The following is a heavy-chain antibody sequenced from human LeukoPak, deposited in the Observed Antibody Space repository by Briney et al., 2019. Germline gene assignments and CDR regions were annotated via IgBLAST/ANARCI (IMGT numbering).Heavy chain of an antibody. CDR1: GFTFSSYA. Sequence: GGSLRLSCAASGFTFSSYAMHWVRQAPGKGLERVAVISYDGSNKYYADSVKGRFTISRDNSKNTLYLQMNSLRAEDTAVYYCAFHSGYSYGSGADYWGQGTLVTVSS. CDR2: ISYDGSNK. V-gene: IGHV3-30*04. CDR3: AFHSGYSYGSGADY. D-gene: IGHD5-18*01. J-gene: IGHJ4*02.